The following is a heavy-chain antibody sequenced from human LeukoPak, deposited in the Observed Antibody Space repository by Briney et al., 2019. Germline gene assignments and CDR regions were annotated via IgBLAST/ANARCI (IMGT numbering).Heavy chain of an antibody. J-gene: IGHJ4*02. CDR1: GGSISSSSYY. CDR2: IYYSGST. V-gene: IGHV4-39*07. D-gene: IGHD2-15*01. Sequence: SETLSLTCTVSGGSISSSSYYWGWIRQPPGKGLEWIGSIYYSGSTYYNPSLKSRVTISVDTSKNQFSLKLSSVTAADTAVYYCARDDCSGGSCYSGVYWGQGTLVTVSS. CDR3: ARDDCSGGSCYSGVY.